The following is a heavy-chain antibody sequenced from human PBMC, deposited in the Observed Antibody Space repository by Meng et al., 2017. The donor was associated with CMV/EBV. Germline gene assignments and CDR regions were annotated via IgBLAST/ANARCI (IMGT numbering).Heavy chain of an antibody. V-gene: IGHV3-9*01. CDR1: GFTFDDYA. CDR2: ISWNSGSI. J-gene: IGHJ6*02. D-gene: IGHD3-10*01. Sequence: SLKISCAASGFTFDDYAMHWVRQAPGKGLEWVSGISWNSGSIGYADSVKGRFTISRDNAKNSLYLQMNSLRAEDTAVYYCAKDQWFGELLYYYYGMDVWGQGTTVTVSS. CDR3: AKDQWFGELLYYYYGMDV.